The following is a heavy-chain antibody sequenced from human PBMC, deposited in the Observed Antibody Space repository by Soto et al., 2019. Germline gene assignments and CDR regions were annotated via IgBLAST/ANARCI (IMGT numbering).Heavy chain of an antibody. Sequence: GGSLRLSCAASGFTFSSYGMHWVRQAPGKGLEWVAVISYDGSNKYYADSVKGRFTISRDNSKNTLYLQMNSLRAEDTAVYYCAKDRSSRGSGSHFDYWGQGTLVTVSS. V-gene: IGHV3-30*18. CDR1: GFTFSSYG. CDR2: ISYDGSNK. D-gene: IGHD3-10*01. CDR3: AKDRSSRGSGSHFDY. J-gene: IGHJ4*02.